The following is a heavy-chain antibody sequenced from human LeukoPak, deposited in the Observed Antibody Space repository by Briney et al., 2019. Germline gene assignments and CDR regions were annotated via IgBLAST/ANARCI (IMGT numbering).Heavy chain of an antibody. D-gene: IGHD3-3*01. CDR3: TRLLGWSGPINWFDP. CDR1: GGSISSDY. V-gene: IGHV4-59*08. CDR2: VYYSGIT. Sequence: SETLSLTCTVSGGSISSDYWSWIRQPPGKGLEWIGYVYYSGITNYNPSLKSRVTISVGTSKNHFSLKLTSVTAADTAVYYCTRLLGWSGPINWFDPWGRGTLDTVSS. J-gene: IGHJ5*02.